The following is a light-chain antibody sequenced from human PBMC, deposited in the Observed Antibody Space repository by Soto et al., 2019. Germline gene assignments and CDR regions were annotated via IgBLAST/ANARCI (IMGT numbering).Light chain of an antibody. J-gene: IGKJ5*01. CDR2: QAS. CDR3: QQYVSLPIT. Sequence: DIQMTQSPSTLSASVGDRVTITCRASQNIGSYLAWYQQKPGKAPKFLIYQASSLENGVPSRFPGSGSGTEFSLTISSLQFDDSAIYYCQQYVSLPITFGQGTRLEIK. V-gene: IGKV1-5*03. CDR1: QNIGSY.